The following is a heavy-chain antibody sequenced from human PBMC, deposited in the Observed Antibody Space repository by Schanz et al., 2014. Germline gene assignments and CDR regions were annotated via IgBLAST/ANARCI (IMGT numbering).Heavy chain of an antibody. J-gene: IGHJ4*02. CDR1: GFNFSNYD. D-gene: IGHD6-13*01. Sequence: VQLVESGGGLAQPGGSLRLACAASGFNFSNYDIHWVRQAPGKGLEWVALIYYNGTNKYYADSVKGRFTISRDNSQNTLYLQMNTLRAEDTAVYYCARLDSSSWYPRYWGQGTLVTVSS. V-gene: IGHV3-33*08. CDR3: ARLDSSSWYPRY. CDR2: IYYNGTNK.